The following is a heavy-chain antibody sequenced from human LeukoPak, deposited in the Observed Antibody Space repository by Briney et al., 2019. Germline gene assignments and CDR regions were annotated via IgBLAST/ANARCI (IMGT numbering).Heavy chain of an antibody. D-gene: IGHD2-2*03. CDR2: ISGSGGST. V-gene: IGHV3-23*01. Sequence: GGSLRLSCAASGFIFSSYAMSWVRQAPGKGLEWVSAISGSGGSTYYADSVKGRFTISRDNSKNTLYLQMNSLRAEDTAVYYCAKDGYCSSTSCYLMSTAGCDYWGQGTLVTVSS. CDR1: GFIFSSYA. J-gene: IGHJ4*02. CDR3: AKDGYCSSTSCYLMSTAGCDY.